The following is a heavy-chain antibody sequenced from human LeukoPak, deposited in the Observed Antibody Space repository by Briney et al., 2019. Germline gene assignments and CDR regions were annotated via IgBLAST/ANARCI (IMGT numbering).Heavy chain of an antibody. CDR2: ISGSGGNP. J-gene: IGHJ1*01. V-gene: IGHV3-23*01. CDR3: AKVPTNLGAEYFQH. CDR1: GFTFSSYA. D-gene: IGHD1-14*01. Sequence: PGGSLRLSCAASGFTFSSYAMSWVRQAPGRGLEWVSVISGSGGNPYYADSVKGRFTISRDNSKNSLYLQMNSLRAEDTAVYYCAKVPTNLGAEYFQHWGQGTLVTVSS.